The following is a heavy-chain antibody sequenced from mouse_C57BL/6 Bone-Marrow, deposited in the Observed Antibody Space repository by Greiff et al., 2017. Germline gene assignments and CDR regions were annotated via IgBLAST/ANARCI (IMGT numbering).Heavy chain of an antibody. Sequence: VQLKESGGGLVKPGGSLKLSCAASGFTFSDYGMHWVRQAPEKGLEWVAYISSGSSTLYYADTVKGRFTISRDNAKNTLFLQMTSLRSEDTAMYYCARRELAYWGQGTLVTVSA. CDR2: ISSGSSTL. CDR3: ARRELAY. V-gene: IGHV5-17*01. CDR1: GFTFSDYG. J-gene: IGHJ3*01.